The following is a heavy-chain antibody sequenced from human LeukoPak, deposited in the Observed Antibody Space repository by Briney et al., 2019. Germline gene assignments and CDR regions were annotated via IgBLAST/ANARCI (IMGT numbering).Heavy chain of an antibody. Sequence: GSLRLSCAASGFTFSDYYMSWIRQAPGKGLEWIGSIYHSGSTYYNPSLKSRVTISVDTSKNQFSLKLSSVTAADTAVYYCARSAYDFWSGYPSPYMDVWGKGTTVTVSS. CDR3: ARSAYDFWSGYPSPYMDV. CDR2: IYHSGST. V-gene: IGHV4-38-2*01. CDR1: GFTFSDYY. J-gene: IGHJ6*03. D-gene: IGHD3-3*01.